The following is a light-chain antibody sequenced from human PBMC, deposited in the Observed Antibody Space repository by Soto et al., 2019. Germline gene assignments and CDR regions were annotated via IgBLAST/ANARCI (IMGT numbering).Light chain of an antibody. CDR3: AAWDDSLNGPLFV. CDR1: SSNIGSNT. V-gene: IGLV1-44*01. CDR2: SNN. J-gene: IGLJ1*01. Sequence: QSVLTQPPSASGTPGQRVTISCSGSSSNIGSNTVNWYQQLPGTAPKLLIYSNNQRPSGVPDRFSGSKSGTSASLAISGLQSEDEADYYCAAWDDSLNGPLFVFGIGTKLTVL.